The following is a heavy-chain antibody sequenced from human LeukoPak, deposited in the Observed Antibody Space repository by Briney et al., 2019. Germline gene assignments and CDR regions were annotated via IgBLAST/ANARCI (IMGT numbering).Heavy chain of an antibody. CDR2: IKSDGSGI. J-gene: IGHJ4*02. CDR1: GFTFSSYW. D-gene: IGHD3-10*01. Sequence: PGGSLRLSCTASGFTFSSYWMHWIRQAPGKGLVWVSHIKSDGSGINYADSVKGRFPISRDNAKNTLYLQMNSLRAEDTAVYYCTSGSYYNDYWGQGTLVTVSS. CDR3: TSGSYYNDY. V-gene: IGHV3-74*01.